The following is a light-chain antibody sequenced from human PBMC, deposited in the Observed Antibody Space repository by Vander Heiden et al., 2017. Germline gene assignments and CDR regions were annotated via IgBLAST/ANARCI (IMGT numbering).Light chain of an antibody. CDR1: NIGSKS. J-gene: IGLJ3*02. V-gene: IGLV3-21*02. CDR2: EDS. Sequence: SYVLTQPPSVSVAPGQTARITCGGNNIGSKSVHWYQQKPGQAPVLVVDEDSDRPSGIPERFSGSNSGNTATLTISRVEAGDEADYDVQVWDSSSDHLWVFGGGTKLTVL. CDR3: QVWDSSSDHLWV.